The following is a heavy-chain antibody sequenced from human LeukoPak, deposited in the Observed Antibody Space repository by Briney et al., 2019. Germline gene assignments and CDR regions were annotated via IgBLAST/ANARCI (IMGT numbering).Heavy chain of an antibody. CDR3: SSEGGYHSSGRFDY. V-gene: IGHV3-33*01. CDR1: GFTFSSHG. J-gene: IGHJ4*02. CDR2: ICDDVSEK. D-gene: IGHD3-22*01. Sequence: GRPLRLPCTASGFTFSSHGMHGVRQAPGKALEGVAIICDDVSEKYYVGSVKGRFTISITNSKITLYLQMNRLRAEDTAVYYCSSEGGYHSSGRFDYWGQGTLVTVSS.